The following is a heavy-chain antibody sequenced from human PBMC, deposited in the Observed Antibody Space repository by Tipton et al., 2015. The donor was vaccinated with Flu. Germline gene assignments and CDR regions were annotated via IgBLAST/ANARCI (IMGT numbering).Heavy chain of an antibody. CDR3: AKDSESGYEFFDL. D-gene: IGHD5-12*01. V-gene: IGHV3-9*01. J-gene: IGHJ2*01. Sequence: SLRLSCAASGFTFDDYAMHWVRQAPGRGLEWVSTITRNSVSIGYADSVKGRFTISRDNAKNSLYPQLNSLRAEDTALYYCAKDSESGYEFFDLWRRGTLVTVSS. CDR1: GFTFDDYA. CDR2: ITRNSVSI.